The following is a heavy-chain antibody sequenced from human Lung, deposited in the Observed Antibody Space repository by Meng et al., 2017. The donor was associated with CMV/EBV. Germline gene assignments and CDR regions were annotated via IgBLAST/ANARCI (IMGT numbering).Heavy chain of an antibody. CDR2: IYTSGST. CDR3: ARGSRDEAFQH. D-gene: IGHD5-24*01. Sequence: RPQAGTGQVTASATSSLACTVVGGSISSYYWSWIRQPAGKGLGWIGRIYTSGSTNYNPSLKSRVTMSVDTSKNQFSLKLSSVTAADTAVYYCARGSRDEAFQHWGQGTLVTVSS. V-gene: IGHV4-4*07. J-gene: IGHJ1*01. CDR1: GGSISSYY.